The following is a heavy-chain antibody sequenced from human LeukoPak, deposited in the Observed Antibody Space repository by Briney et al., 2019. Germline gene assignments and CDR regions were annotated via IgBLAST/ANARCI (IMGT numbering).Heavy chain of an antibody. CDR1: GFTFSNAW. D-gene: IGHD3-10*01. CDR3: TTDGPMVRGVIAPNYYYYYMDV. V-gene: IGHV3-15*01. J-gene: IGHJ6*03. Sequence: PGGSLRLSCAASGFTFSNAWMSWVRQAPGKGLEWVGRIKSKTDGGTTDHAAPVKGRFTISRDDSKNTLYLQMNSLKTEDTAVYYCTTDGPMVRGVIAPNYYYYYMDVWGEGTTVTVSS. CDR2: IKSKTDGGTT.